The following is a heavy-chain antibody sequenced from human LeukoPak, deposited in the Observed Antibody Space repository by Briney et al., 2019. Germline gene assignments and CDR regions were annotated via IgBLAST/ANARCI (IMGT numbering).Heavy chain of an antibody. CDR1: GYTFTGYY. CDR2: INPNSGGT. J-gene: IGHJ4*02. CDR3: ARVRIGSGWTDPGFDY. D-gene: IGHD6-19*01. Sequence: GASVKVSCKASGYTFTGYYMHWVRQAPGQGLEWMGWINPNSGGTNYAQKFQGRVTMTRDTSISTAYMELSRLRSDDTAVYYCARVRIGSGWTDPGFDYWGQGTLVTVSS. V-gene: IGHV1-2*02.